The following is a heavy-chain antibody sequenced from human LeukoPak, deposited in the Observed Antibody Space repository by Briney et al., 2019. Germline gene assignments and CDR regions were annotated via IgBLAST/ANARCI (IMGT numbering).Heavy chain of an antibody. CDR2: IYYTGST. D-gene: IGHD1-1*01. Sequence: SETLSLTCTVSGDSIRSSNYYWAWIRQPPGKGLEWIGFIYYTGSTYYNPSLKSRVTISVDTSKNQFSLKLSSVTAADTAVYYCAREVPSFLTDYWGQGTLVTVSS. J-gene: IGHJ4*02. V-gene: IGHV4-39*02. CDR1: GDSIRSSNYY. CDR3: AREVPSFLTDY.